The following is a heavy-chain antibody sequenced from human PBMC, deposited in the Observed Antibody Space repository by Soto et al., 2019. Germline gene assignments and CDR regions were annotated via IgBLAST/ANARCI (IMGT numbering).Heavy chain of an antibody. Sequence: GGSPRLSCAASGFTFSSYEMNWVRQAPGKGLEWVSYISSSGSTIYYADSVKGRFTISRDNAKNSLYLQMNSLRAEDTAVYYCARDNSGADYWGQGTLVTVSS. J-gene: IGHJ4*02. CDR3: ARDNSGADY. CDR2: ISSSGSTI. D-gene: IGHD1-20*01. V-gene: IGHV3-48*03. CDR1: GFTFSSYE.